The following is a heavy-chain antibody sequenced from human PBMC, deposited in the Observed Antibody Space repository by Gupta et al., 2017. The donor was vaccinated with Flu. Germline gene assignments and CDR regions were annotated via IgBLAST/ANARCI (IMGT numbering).Heavy chain of an antibody. CDR1: GFTFSSYW. CDR3: ARDGRNDYYDILTGPDY. J-gene: IGHJ4*02. CDR2: IKQDGTAK. D-gene: IGHD3-9*01. Sequence: EVQLVEAGGGLVQPGGSLRLSCAASGFTFSSYWMTWVRQAPGKGLEWVANIKQDGTAKYYVDSVEGRFTISRDNAKKSLYLQMNSLRAEDTAVYYCARDGRNDYYDILTGPDYWGQGTLVTVSS. V-gene: IGHV3-7*01.